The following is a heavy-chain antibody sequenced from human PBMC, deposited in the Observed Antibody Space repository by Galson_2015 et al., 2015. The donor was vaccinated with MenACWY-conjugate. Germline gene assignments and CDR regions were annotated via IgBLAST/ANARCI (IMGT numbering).Heavy chain of an antibody. CDR1: GYSFTTYW. D-gene: IGHD1-26*01. CDR2: ISPGDSYT. V-gene: IGHV5-51*01. J-gene: IGHJ6*02. Sequence: QSGAEVKKSGESLKISCQGSGYSFTTYWIGWVRQMPGKGLEWMGFISPGDSYTRYNPAFQSQVTISADKSISTAYLQWNSLQASDTAMYYCTRHPPGGRGMDVWGQGTTVTVSS. CDR3: TRHPPGGRGMDV.